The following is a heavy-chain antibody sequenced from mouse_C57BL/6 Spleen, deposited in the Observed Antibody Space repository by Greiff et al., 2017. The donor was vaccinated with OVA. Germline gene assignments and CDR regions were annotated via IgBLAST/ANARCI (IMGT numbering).Heavy chain of an antibody. Sequence: QVQLKESGPGLVQPSQSLSITCTASGFSLTSYGVHWVRQSPGKGLEWLGVIWPGGSTAYYAALISRLSISKDNSKSQIFFKMNRLQADDTAIYYCARNKVVATDYAMDYWGQGTSVTVSS. D-gene: IGHD1-1*01. CDR2: IWPGGST. CDR3: ARNKVVATDYAMDY. J-gene: IGHJ4*01. V-gene: IGHV2-2*01. CDR1: GFSLTSYG.